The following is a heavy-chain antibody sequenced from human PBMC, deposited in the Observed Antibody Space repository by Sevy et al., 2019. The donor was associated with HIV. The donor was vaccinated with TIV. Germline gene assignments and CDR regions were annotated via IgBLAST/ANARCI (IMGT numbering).Heavy chain of an antibody. CDR2: IWYDGSKQ. V-gene: IGHV3-33*08. J-gene: IGHJ4*02. D-gene: IGHD3-3*01. CDR1: GFSFGTYS. CDR3: ARGPDTEISLHHVMRSFEWVFRGKSFDY. Sequence: GGSLRLSCEGSGFSFGTYSMRWVRQAPGKGLEWVGVIWYDGSKQSYADSVKGRVTFSRDNSKSTMYLDMNALRAEDTAVYYCARGPDTEISLHHVMRSFEWVFRGKSFDYWGQGALVTVSS.